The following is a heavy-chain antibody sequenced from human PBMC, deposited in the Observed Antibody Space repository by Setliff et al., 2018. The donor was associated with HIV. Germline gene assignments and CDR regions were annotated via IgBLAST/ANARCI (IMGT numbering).Heavy chain of an antibody. J-gene: IGHJ4*02. CDR2: INHNGSEK. V-gene: IGHV3-7*01. CDR1: GFTFTNYA. Sequence: GGSLRLSCVTSGFTFTNYAMTWVRQAPGKGLEWVASINHNGSEKYYVDSVKGRFIISRDNAKNVLHLQMNSLRVEDTAVYYCARVSRDIVVVIAAGYFDFWGPGTLVTVSS. CDR3: ARVSRDIVVVIAAGYFDF. D-gene: IGHD2-15*01.